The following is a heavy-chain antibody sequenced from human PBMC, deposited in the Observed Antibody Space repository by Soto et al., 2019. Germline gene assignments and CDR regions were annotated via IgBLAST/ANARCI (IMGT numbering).Heavy chain of an antibody. D-gene: IGHD3-10*01. J-gene: IGHJ6*03. Sequence: EVQLVESGGGLVQPGGSLRLSCAASGFTFSSYWMSWVRQAPGKGREWVANIKQDGSEKYYVDSVKGRFTISRDNANNSLYLQMNSLRAEDTAVYYCAREGWFGGAYYYYMDVWGKGTTVTVSS. CDR3: AREGWFGGAYYYYMDV. CDR1: GFTFSSYW. V-gene: IGHV3-7*01. CDR2: IKQDGSEK.